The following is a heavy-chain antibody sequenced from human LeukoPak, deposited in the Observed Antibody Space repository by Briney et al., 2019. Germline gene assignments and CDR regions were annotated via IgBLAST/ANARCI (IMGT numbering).Heavy chain of an antibody. J-gene: IGHJ6*03. D-gene: IGHD1-20*01. CDR1: GYTFTSYA. CDR2: INPNSGGT. CDR3: ARDGGTLTAVYYYYMDV. V-gene: IGHV1-2*02. Sequence: GASVKVSCKASGYTFTSYAISWVRQAPGQGLEWMGWINPNSGGTNYAQKFQGRVTMTRDTSISTAYMELSRLRSDDTAVYYCARDGGTLTAVYYYYMDVWGKGTTVTVSS.